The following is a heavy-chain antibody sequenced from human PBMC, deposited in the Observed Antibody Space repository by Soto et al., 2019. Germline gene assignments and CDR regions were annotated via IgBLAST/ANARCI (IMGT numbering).Heavy chain of an antibody. J-gene: IGHJ5*02. CDR3: AHSCYWSCGSCYYSNRFDP. V-gene: IGHV2-5*02. Sequence: QITLKESGPPLVKPTQTLTLTCTFSGFSLSTSGVGVGWIRQPPGKALEWLAVIYWDDDKRYSPSLKSRLTITKDTSNNAVVRTMTNMEPVDTATYYLAHSCYWSCGSCYYSNRFDPWVQGTLVTVSS. CDR1: GFSLSTSGVG. CDR2: IYWDDDK. D-gene: IGHD2-15*01.